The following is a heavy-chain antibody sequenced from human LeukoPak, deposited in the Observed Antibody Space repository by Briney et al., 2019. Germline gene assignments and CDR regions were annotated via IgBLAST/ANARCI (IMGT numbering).Heavy chain of an antibody. CDR1: GGSIGSHY. D-gene: IGHD3-22*01. Sequence: SETLSLTCTVSGGSIGSHYWSWIRQPPGKGLEWIGYIYYSGSANYNPSLKSRVTISVDTSKNQFSLRLSSVTAADTVVYYCGRGPADYYDSSGYYKGMVYYFDYWGQGTLVTVSS. J-gene: IGHJ4*02. CDR3: GRGPADYYDSSGYYKGMVYYFDY. V-gene: IGHV4-59*11. CDR2: IYYSGSA.